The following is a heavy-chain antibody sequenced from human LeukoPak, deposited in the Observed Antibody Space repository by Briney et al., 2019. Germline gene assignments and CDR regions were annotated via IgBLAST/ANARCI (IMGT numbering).Heavy chain of an antibody. CDR3: ASSPGIFGVVNFDY. CDR2: ISAYNGNT. J-gene: IGHJ4*02. D-gene: IGHD3-3*01. CDR1: GYTFTSYG. V-gene: IGHV1-18*01. Sequence: ASVKVSCTASGYTFTSYGISWVRQAPGQGLEWMGWISAYNGNTNYGQKLQGRVTMTTDTSTSTAYTELRSLRSDDTAVYYCASSPGIFGVVNFDYWGQGTLVTVSS.